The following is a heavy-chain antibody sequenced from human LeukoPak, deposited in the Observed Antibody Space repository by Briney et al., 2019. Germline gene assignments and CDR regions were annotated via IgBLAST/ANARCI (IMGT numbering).Heavy chain of an antibody. Sequence: SQTLSLTCTVSGGSISSGGYYWSWIRQHPGKGLEWIGYIYYSGSTYYNPSLKSRVTISVDRSKNQFSLKLSSVTAADTAVYYCARENADSSGYNAFDIWGQGTMVTVSS. V-gene: IGHV4-31*03. CDR1: GGSISSGGYY. J-gene: IGHJ3*02. D-gene: IGHD3-22*01. CDR2: IYYSGST. CDR3: ARENADSSGYNAFDI.